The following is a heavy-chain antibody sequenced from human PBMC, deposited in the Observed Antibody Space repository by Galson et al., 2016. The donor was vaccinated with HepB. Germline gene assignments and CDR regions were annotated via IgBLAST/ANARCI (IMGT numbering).Heavy chain of an antibody. CDR1: GFTFSSYV. D-gene: IGHD5-12*01. CDR3: VKLSGHDIYYYYYGMDV. J-gene: IGHJ6*02. CDR2: ITSNGGTT. V-gene: IGHV3-64D*06. Sequence: SLRLSCAASGFTFSSYVMHWVRQAPGKGLEYVSAITSNGGTTYYADSVKGRFTISRDNSKNTLYLQMSSLRAEDTAVYHCVKLSGHDIYYYYYGMDVCGQGTTFDVAS.